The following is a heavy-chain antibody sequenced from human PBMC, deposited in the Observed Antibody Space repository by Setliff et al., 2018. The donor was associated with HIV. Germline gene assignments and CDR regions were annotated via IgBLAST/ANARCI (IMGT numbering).Heavy chain of an antibody. CDR1: GFSLGSSGVG. CDR2: IYWDDDV. D-gene: IGHD3-16*02. Sequence: SGPTLVNPPQTLTLTCTVSGFSLGSSGVGVGWVRQPPGEGLEWLALIYWDDDVRYNPSLKSRLIITKDTSRNQVDLTVSNLDPVDTATYFCVHVSFYREVYFDAWGQGILVTVSS. J-gene: IGHJ4*01. CDR3: VHVSFYREVYFDA. V-gene: IGHV2-5*02.